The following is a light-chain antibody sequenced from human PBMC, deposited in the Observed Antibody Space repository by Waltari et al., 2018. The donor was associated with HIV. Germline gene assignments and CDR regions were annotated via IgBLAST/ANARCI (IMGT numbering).Light chain of an antibody. J-gene: IGKJ4*01. CDR2: KAS. V-gene: IGKV1-5*03. Sequence: DVRLTQSPSTMSASVGDRITITCRASQNIGSWLIWYQQKPGKVPNLLIYKASNLESGAPSRFSGSGSGTDFTLTISSLQPDDFGTYYCQQHSSYPITFGGGTKVEI. CDR1: QNIGSW. CDR3: QQHSSYPIT.